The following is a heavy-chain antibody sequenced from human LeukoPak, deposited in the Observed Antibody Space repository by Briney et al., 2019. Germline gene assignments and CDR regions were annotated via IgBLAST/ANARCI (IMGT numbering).Heavy chain of an antibody. V-gene: IGHV3-7*01. CDR1: GFTFSSYW. D-gene: IGHD3-22*01. Sequence: GGSLRLSCAASGFTFSSYWMNWARQAPGKGLEWVASINHNGNVNYYVDSVKGRFTISRDNAKNSLYLQMNSLRAEDTAVYYCARGAYYYEDWGQGTLVTVSS. CDR3: ARGAYYYED. CDR2: INHNGNVN. J-gene: IGHJ4*02.